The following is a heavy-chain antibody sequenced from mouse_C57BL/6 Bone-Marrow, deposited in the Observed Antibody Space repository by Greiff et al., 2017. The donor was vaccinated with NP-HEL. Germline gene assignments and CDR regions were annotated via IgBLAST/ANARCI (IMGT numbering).Heavy chain of an antibody. V-gene: IGHV1-78*01. D-gene: IGHD2-4*01. CDR1: GYTFTDHT. Sequence: VKLQESDAELVKPGASVKISCKVSGYTFTDHTIHWMKQRPEQGLEWIGYIYPRDGSTKYNEKFKGKATLTADKSSSTAYMQLNSLTSEDSAVYFCARSYYDYDDGMDYWGQGTSVTVSS. CDR3: ARSYYDYDDGMDY. J-gene: IGHJ4*01. CDR2: IYPRDGST.